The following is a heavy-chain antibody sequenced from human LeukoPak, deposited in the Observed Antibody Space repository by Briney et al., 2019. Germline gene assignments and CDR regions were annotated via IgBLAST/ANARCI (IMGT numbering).Heavy chain of an antibody. Sequence: SETLSLTCTVSGGSISSSSYYWGWIRQPPGKGLEWIGSIYYSGSTYYNPSLKSRVTISVDTSKNQFSLKLSSVTAADTAVYYCARRYSSGSNYFDYWGQGTLATVSP. J-gene: IGHJ4*02. V-gene: IGHV4-39*01. CDR3: ARRYSSGSNYFDY. CDR2: IYYSGST. CDR1: GGSISSSSYY. D-gene: IGHD2-15*01.